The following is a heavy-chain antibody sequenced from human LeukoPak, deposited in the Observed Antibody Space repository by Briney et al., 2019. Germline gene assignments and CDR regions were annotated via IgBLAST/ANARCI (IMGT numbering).Heavy chain of an antibody. D-gene: IGHD3/OR15-3a*01. CDR3: ARDLLDFFSMDV. CDR2: VNGDGGSA. V-gene: IGHV3-74*03. J-gene: IGHJ6*02. Sequence: PGGSLRLSCAASGFTLSNFWMHWVRQAPGKGLVWVAHVNGDGGSATYADSVKGRFTISRDNAKSTVYLQMNRLRAEDTAVYYCARDLLDFFSMDVWGQGATVTVSS. CDR1: GFTLSNFW.